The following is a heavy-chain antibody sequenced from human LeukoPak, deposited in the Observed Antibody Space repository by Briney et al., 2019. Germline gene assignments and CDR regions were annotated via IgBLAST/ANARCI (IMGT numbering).Heavy chain of an antibody. D-gene: IGHD3-9*01. J-gene: IGHJ4*02. CDR3: ASRYYDILTGYIH. CDR2: IYYSGST. V-gene: IGHV4-39*01. Sequence: SETLSLTCTVSGGSISSSSYYWGWIRQPPGKGLEWIGSIYYSGSTYYNPSLKSRVTISVDTSKNQFSLKLSSVTAADTAVYYCASRYYDILTGYIHWGQGTLVTVSS. CDR1: GGSISSSSYY.